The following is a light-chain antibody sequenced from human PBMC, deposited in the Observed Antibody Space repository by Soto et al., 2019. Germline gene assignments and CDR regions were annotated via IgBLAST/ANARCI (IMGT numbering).Light chain of an antibody. CDR2: GAS. V-gene: IGKV3-20*01. Sequence: EIVLTQSPGTLSLSPGERATLSCRASQSVSSSYLAWYQQKPGQAPRLLIYGASRRATGIPDRFSGSGSGTDFILTISRVEPEDFAVYYCQQYGSSLWTFGQGTKVDIK. CDR3: QQYGSSLWT. CDR1: QSVSSSY. J-gene: IGKJ1*01.